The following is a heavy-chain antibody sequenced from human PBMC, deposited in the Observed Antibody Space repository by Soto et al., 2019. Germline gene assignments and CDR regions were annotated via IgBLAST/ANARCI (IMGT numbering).Heavy chain of an antibody. Sequence: QVQLVESGGGLVKPGGSLRLSCAASGFTFSDYYMSWIRQAPGKGLEWVSYISNSGRTLYYADSMKGRLTISRDNGKNSLFLQINSLRSEDTAVYYCARDLVAVSGGVYSSSSGGYFFDFWGQGTLVTVSS. CDR2: ISNSGRTL. CDR1: GFTFSDYY. J-gene: IGHJ4*02. CDR3: ARDLVAVSGGVYSSSSGGYFFDF. D-gene: IGHD6-6*01. V-gene: IGHV3-11*01.